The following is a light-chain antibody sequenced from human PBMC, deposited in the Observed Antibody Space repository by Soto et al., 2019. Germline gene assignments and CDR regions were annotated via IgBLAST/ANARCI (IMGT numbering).Light chain of an antibody. CDR1: INDIGSYHY. V-gene: IGLV2-14*01. Sequence: QSALTQPASVSGSPGQSITISCTGTINDIGSYHYVAWYQHHPGKAPKLIIYEVTHRPSGVSTRFSGSKSGNTASLTISGLQAEDEAAYYCSSYTTTSTTFGGGTKLTVL. J-gene: IGLJ3*02. CDR3: SSYTTTSTT. CDR2: EVT.